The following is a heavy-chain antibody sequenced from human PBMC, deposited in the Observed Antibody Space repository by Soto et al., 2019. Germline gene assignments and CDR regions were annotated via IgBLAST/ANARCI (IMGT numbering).Heavy chain of an antibody. CDR2: IIPIFGIA. CDR1: GGTFSRYS. D-gene: IGHD2-2*01. V-gene: IGHV1-69*08. CDR3: AREDRDRETGLVPAAIDGMDV. J-gene: IGHJ6*02. Sequence: QVQLVQSGAEVKKPGSSVKVSCKASGGTFSRYSITWVRQAPGHGLEWIGRIIPIFGIASYAQKFQGRVTISADASTSAGYMELSSLRSEDTAVYYCAREDRDRETGLVPAAIDGMDVWGQGTTVTVSS.